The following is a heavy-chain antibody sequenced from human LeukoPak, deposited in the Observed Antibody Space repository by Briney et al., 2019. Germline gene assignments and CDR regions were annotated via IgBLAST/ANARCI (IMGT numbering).Heavy chain of an antibody. D-gene: IGHD2-15*01. CDR2: ISSSSSTI. Sequence: GGSLRLSCAASGFTFSSYSMNWVRQAPGKGLEWVSYISSSSSTIYYADSVKGRFTISRDNAKNSLYLQMNSLRAEDTAVYYCAHLYCSGGSCYRDAFDYWGQGTLVTASS. V-gene: IGHV3-48*01. CDR1: GFTFSSYS. CDR3: AHLYCSGGSCYRDAFDY. J-gene: IGHJ4*02.